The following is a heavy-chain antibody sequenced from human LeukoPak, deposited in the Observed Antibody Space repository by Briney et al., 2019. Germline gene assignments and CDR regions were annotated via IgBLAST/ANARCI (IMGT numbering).Heavy chain of an antibody. Sequence: SETLSLTCDVSGGSVINTNWWTWVRQPPGKGLEWIGEVHLDGRTNYNPSLESRLTMSVDVSENQVSLKLTSVTAADTAVYYCAGEGGFYRPLDYSGQGTLVTVSS. J-gene: IGHJ4*02. CDR3: AGEGGFYRPLDY. CDR1: GGSVINTNW. CDR2: VHLDGRT. V-gene: IGHV4-4*02. D-gene: IGHD3-3*01.